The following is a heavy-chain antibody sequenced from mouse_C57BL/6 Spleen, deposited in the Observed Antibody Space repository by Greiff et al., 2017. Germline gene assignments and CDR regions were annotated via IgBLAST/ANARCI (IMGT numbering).Heavy chain of an antibody. CDR2: IDPENGDT. D-gene: IGHD1-1*01. Sequence: VPLQQSGAELVRPGASVKLSCTASGFNIKDDYMHWVKQRPEQGLEWIGWIDPENGDTEYASKFQGKATITADTSSNTAYLQLSSLTSEDTAVYYCTRGFTTVVAYYAMDYWGQGTSVTVSS. J-gene: IGHJ4*01. V-gene: IGHV14-4*01. CDR3: TRGFTTVVAYYAMDY. CDR1: GFNIKDDY.